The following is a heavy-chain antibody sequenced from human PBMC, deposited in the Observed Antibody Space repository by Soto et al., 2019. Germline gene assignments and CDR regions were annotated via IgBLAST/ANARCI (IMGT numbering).Heavy chain of an antibody. J-gene: IGHJ6*03. V-gene: IGHV3-7*01. CDR1: GFTFSSYW. D-gene: IGHD6-13*01. CDR3: ARAKVQQQLGYYYYYMDV. CDR2: IKQDGSEK. Sequence: PGGSLRLSCAASGFTFSSYWMSWVRQAPGKGLEWVANIKQDGSEKYYVESVKGRFTISRNNAKNSLYLQMNNLRAEDTAVYYCARAKVQQQLGYYYYYMDVWGKGTTVTVSS.